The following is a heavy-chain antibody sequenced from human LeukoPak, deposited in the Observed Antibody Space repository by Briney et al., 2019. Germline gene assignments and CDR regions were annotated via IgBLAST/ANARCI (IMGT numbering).Heavy chain of an antibody. Sequence: QAGGSLRLSCAASGFTFSSFGMAWVRQAPGKGQEWVSYISISSSTTYYADSVKGRFTISRDNAQNSLYLQMNSLRDEDTAVYYCARQVKWFDPWGQGTLVTVSS. CDR3: ARQVKWFDP. D-gene: IGHD4-11*01. V-gene: IGHV3-48*02. J-gene: IGHJ5*02. CDR2: ISISSSTT. CDR1: GFTFSSFG.